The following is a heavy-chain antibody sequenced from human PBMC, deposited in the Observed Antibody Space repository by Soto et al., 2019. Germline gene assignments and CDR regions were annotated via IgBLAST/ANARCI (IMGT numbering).Heavy chain of an antibody. D-gene: IGHD2-2*01. CDR2: IYYSGST. V-gene: IGHV4-31*03. J-gene: IGHJ4*02. CDR3: ARGPHCSSTSCYVFDY. Sequence: QVQLQESGPGLVTPSQTLYLTCTVSGGSISSGGYYWSWIRQHPGKGLAWIGYIYYSGSTYYNPSLTSRVTISVDTSKNQFSLKLSSVTAADTAVYYCARGPHCSSTSCYVFDYWGQGTLVTVSS. CDR1: GGSISSGGYY.